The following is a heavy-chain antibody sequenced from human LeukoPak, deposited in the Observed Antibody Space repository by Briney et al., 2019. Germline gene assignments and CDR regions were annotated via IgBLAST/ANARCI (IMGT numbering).Heavy chain of an antibody. D-gene: IGHD3-22*01. J-gene: IGHJ4*02. Sequence: PGASLRLSCAASGFTFSSYAMIWVRQAPGKALEWVSAISGSGGSTYYADSVKGRFTISRDNSKNTLYLQMNSLRAEDTAVYYCAKDPYSYDRSGYPSFFDYWGQGTLVTVSS. CDR3: AKDPYSYDRSGYPSFFDY. CDR2: ISGSGGST. V-gene: IGHV3-23*01. CDR1: GFTFSSYA.